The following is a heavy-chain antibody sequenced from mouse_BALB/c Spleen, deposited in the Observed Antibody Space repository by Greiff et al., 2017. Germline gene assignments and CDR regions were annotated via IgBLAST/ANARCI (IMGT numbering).Heavy chain of an antibody. D-gene: IGHD3-1*01. CDR1: GFNIKDTY. Sequence: VQLQQSGAELVKPGASVKLSCTASGFNIKDTYMHWVKQRPEQGLEWIGRIDPANGNTKYDPKFQGKATITADTSSNTAYLQLSSLTSEDTAVYYCARGSSGNPLAYWGQGTLVTVSA. CDR2: IDPANGNT. J-gene: IGHJ3*01. V-gene: IGHV14-3*02. CDR3: ARGSSGNPLAY.